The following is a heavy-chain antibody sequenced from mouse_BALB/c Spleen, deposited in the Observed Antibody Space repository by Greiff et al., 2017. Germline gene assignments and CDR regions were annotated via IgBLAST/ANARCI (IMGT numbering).Heavy chain of an antibody. Sequence: EVKLVESGTVLARPGASVKMSCKASGYSFTSYWMHWVKQRPGQGLEWIGAIYPGNSDTGYNQKFKGKAKLTAVTSASTAYMELSSLTNEDSAVYYCTRFHYGSSSYYFDYWGQGTTLTVSS. CDR2: IYPGNSDT. V-gene: IGHV1-5*01. J-gene: IGHJ2*01. CDR1: GYSFTSYW. CDR3: TRFHYGSSSYYFDY. D-gene: IGHD1-1*01.